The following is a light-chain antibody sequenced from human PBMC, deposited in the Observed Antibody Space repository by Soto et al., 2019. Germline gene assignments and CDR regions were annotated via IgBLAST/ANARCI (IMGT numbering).Light chain of an antibody. J-gene: IGKJ4*01. CDR1: QRINNY. V-gene: IGKV1-39*01. CDR2: AAS. CDR3: QQSYSTPRGLT. Sequence: DILMTQSPSSLSASLGDRVIITCRASQRINNYLNWYQQKPGKAPNLLIYAASSLQSGVPSRFSGSGSGTDFTLTISSLQPEDFATYYCQQSYSTPRGLTFGGGTKVEIK.